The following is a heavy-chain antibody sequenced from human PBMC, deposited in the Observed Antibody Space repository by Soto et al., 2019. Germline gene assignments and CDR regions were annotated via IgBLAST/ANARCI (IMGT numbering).Heavy chain of an antibody. CDR2: IIPIFGTA. J-gene: IGHJ4*02. CDR1: GGTFSSYA. V-gene: IGHV1-69*13. D-gene: IGHD6-19*01. Sequence: GASVKVSCKASGGTFSSYAISWVRQAPGQGLEWMGGIIPIFGTANYAQKFQGRVTITADESTSTAYMELSSLRSEDTAVYYCARGRSGIAVASLKNQYYFDYWGQGTLVTVSS. CDR3: ARGRSGIAVASLKNQYYFDY.